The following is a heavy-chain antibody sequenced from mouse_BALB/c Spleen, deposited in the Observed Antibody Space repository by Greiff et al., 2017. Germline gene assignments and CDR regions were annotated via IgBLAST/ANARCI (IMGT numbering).Heavy chain of an antibody. J-gene: IGHJ3*01. CDR1: GFTFTSFG. V-gene: IGHV5-17*02. Sequence: EVMLVESGRGLVKPGGSRKLSCAASGFTFTSFGMHWVRQAPEKGLEWVAYISSGSSTTYYADTVKGRFTISGDNPKNTLFLQMTSLRSEDTAMYYCARCHSDYDGFAYWGQGTLVTVSA. D-gene: IGHD2-4*01. CDR2: ISSGSSTT. CDR3: ARCHSDYDGFAY.